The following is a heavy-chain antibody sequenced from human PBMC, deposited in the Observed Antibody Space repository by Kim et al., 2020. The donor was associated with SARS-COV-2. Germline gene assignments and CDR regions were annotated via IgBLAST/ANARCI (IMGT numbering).Heavy chain of an antibody. CDR3: ARGNYDILTGYPGVYYFDY. CDR1: GGSISSYY. J-gene: IGHJ4*02. V-gene: IGHV4-59*13. CDR2: IYYSGST. Sequence: SETLSLTWTVSGGSISSYYWSWIRQPPGKGLEWIGYIYYSGSTNYNPSLKSRVTISVDTSKNQFSLKLSSVTAADTAVYYCARGNYDILTGYPGVYYFDYWGQGTLVTVSS. D-gene: IGHD3-9*01.